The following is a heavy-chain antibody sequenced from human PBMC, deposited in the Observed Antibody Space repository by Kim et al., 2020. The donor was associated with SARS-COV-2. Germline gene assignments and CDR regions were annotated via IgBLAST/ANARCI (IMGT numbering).Heavy chain of an antibody. CDR3: ARGSFQQGFDP. J-gene: IGHJ5*02. CDR1: GFTFSSYW. CDR2: IKGDGSDT. Sequence: GVSLRLSCEASGFTFSSYWMNWVRQGPGKGLVWVSRIKGDGSDTHYADFVKGRFTISRDNAKNTLHLQLNSLGVEDTATYYCARGSFQQGFDPWGQGTLVTVSS. V-gene: IGHV3-74*01. D-gene: IGHD6-13*01.